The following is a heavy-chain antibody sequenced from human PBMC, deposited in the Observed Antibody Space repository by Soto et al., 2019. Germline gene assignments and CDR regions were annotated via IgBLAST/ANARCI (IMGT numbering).Heavy chain of an antibody. Sequence: QVQLQQWGAGLLKPSETLSLTCAVYGGSFSGYYWSWIRQPPGKGLEWIGEINHSGSTNYNPSLKSRVTISVDTSKTQFSLTLSSVTAADTAVYYCARYDGDSADYWGQGNLVTVSS. D-gene: IGHD4-17*01. CDR2: INHSGST. CDR1: GGSFSGYY. V-gene: IGHV4-34*01. CDR3: ARYDGDSADY. J-gene: IGHJ4*02.